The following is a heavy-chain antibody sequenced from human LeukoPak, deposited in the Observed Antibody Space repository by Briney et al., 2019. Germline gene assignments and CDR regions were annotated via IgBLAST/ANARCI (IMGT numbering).Heavy chain of an antibody. CDR1: GFTFSSYW. D-gene: IGHD3-9*01. J-gene: IGHJ4*02. Sequence: PGGSLRLSCAASGFTFSSYWTSWVRQAPGKGLEWVANIKQDGSEKYYVDSVKGRFTISRDNAKNSLYLQMNSLRAEDTAVYYCAREGDILTGYYGGYFDYWGQGTLVTVSS. CDR3: AREGDILTGYYGGYFDY. V-gene: IGHV3-7*01. CDR2: IKQDGSEK.